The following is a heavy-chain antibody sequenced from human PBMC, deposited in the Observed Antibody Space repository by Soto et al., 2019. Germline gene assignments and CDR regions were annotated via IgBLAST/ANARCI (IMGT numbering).Heavy chain of an antibody. CDR2: ITSAGST. V-gene: IGHV3-23*01. Sequence: EVQLLESGGDLAQPGGSLRLSCAASGFTFSNYAMTWVRQSPGKGLEWVSTITSAGSTFYGDTVKGRFTISRDNSKSTLYLQMNSLGAEDTAVYYCAKTDKFHSHSSGWANRPDSWGQGTLVTVSS. CDR1: GFTFSNYA. D-gene: IGHD6-19*01. J-gene: IGHJ4*02. CDR3: AKTDKFHSHSSGWANRPDS.